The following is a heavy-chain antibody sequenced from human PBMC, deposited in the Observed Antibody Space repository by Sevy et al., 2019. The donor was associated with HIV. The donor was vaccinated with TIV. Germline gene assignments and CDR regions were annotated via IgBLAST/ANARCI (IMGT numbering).Heavy chain of an antibody. J-gene: IGHJ2*01. D-gene: IGHD4-17*01. CDR3: TTDPTNDGDSPGFDL. CDR2: IKSKTDGGTT. Sequence: GGSLRLSCAASGFTFSNAWMSWVRQAPGKGLEWVGRIKSKTDGGTTDYAAPVKGRFTISRDDSKNTLYLQMNSLKTEDTAVYYCTTDPTNDGDSPGFDLWGRGTLVTVSS. V-gene: IGHV3-15*01. CDR1: GFTFSNAW.